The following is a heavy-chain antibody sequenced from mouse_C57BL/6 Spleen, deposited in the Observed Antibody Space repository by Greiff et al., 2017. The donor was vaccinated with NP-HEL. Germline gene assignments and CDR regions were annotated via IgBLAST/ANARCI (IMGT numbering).Heavy chain of an antibody. V-gene: IGHV1-18*01. Sequence: EVQLQQSGPELVKPGASVKIPCKASGYTFTDYNMDWVKQSHGKSLEWIGDINPNNGGTIYNQKFKGKATLTVDKSSSTAYMELRSLTSEDTAVYYGARVNWDRFAYWGQGTLVTVSA. D-gene: IGHD4-1*01. CDR2: INPNNGGT. J-gene: IGHJ3*01. CDR3: ARVNWDRFAY. CDR1: GYTFTDYN.